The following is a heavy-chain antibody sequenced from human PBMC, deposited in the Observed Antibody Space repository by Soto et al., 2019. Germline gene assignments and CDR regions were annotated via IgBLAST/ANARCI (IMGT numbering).Heavy chain of an antibody. CDR2: SYYSGTT. CDR1: GAAIRVHSYY. CDR3: TRRSNCNDTYFAP. Sequence: PSESLSLTCTLSGAAIRVHSYYCTWIRQPPGKGIEWIGSSYYSGTTYFNPSLKSRATISVDTSKNQFSLRLASVTAADTAIYYWTRRSNCNDTYFAPWGRGALVTVSS. J-gene: IGHJ5*02. V-gene: IGHV4-39*01. D-gene: IGHD1-20*01.